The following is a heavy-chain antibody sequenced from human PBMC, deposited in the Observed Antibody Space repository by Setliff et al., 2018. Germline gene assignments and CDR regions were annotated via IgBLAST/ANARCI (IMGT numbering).Heavy chain of an antibody. Sequence: GASVKVSCKASGYAFSRSGISWVRQAPGQGLEWMGWIGAYNGNIVYAQKFQGRVTMTTDTSTNTAYMEVRSLRSDDTAVYYCARDRKEIVVIPAAALFDYWGQGTQVTVSS. V-gene: IGHV1-18*01. D-gene: IGHD2-2*01. CDR2: IGAYNGNI. CDR1: GYAFSRSG. J-gene: IGHJ4*02. CDR3: ARDRKEIVVIPAAALFDY.